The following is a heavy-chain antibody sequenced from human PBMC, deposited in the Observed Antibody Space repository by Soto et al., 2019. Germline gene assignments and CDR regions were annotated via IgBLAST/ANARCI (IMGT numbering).Heavy chain of an antibody. V-gene: IGHV4-31*03. CDR3: ARGGGVVVVAATPGWHYYYGMDV. Sequence: PSETLSLTCTVSGGSISSGGYYWSWVRQHPGKGLEWIGYIYYSGSSYYNPSLKSRVTISVDTSKNQLSLKLASVTAAGTAVYYCARGGGVVVVAATPGWHYYYGMDVWGQGTTGTVSS. CDR1: GGSISSGGYY. J-gene: IGHJ6*02. D-gene: IGHD2-15*01. CDR2: IYYSGSS.